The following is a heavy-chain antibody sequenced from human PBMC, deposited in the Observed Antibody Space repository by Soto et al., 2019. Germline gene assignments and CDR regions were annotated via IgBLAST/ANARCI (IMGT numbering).Heavy chain of an antibody. CDR1: GGTFSSYT. CDR2: IIPILGIA. V-gene: IGHV1-69*02. D-gene: IGHD2-15*01. CDR3: ASGGSSYQLDY. J-gene: IGHJ4*02. Sequence: QVQLVQSGAEVKKPGSSVKVSCKASGGTFSSYTISWVRQAPGQGLEWMGRIIPILGIANYAQKFQGRVTITADKSTSTAYMELSSLRSEDTAVYYCASGGSSYQLDYWGQGTLVTVSS.